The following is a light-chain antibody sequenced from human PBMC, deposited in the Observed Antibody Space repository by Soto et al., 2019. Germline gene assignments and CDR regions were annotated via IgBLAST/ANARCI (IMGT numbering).Light chain of an antibody. CDR2: GNS. V-gene: IGLV1-40*01. Sequence: QSVLTQPPSVSGAPGQRVTISCTGSSSNIGAGYDVHWYQQLPGTAPKLLIYGNSNRPSGVPDRFSGSKSGTSASLAITGLQAEDEADYYCSSYTRSSTFNYVFGTGTQLTVL. J-gene: IGLJ1*01. CDR3: SSYTRSSTFNYV. CDR1: SSNIGAGYD.